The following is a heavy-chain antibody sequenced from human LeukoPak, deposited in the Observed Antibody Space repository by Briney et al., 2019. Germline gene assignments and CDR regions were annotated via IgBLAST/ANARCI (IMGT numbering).Heavy chain of an antibody. CDR3: ARGSVVVVPAAIGEGYYYYGMDV. J-gene: IGHJ6*02. V-gene: IGHV1-18*01. CDR2: ISAYNGNT. CDR1: GYTFTSYG. Sequence: GASVKVSCKASGYTFTSYGISWVRQAPGQGLEWMGWISAYNGNTNYAQKFQGRVTITADESTSTAYMELSSLRSEDTAVYYCARGSVVVVPAAIGEGYYYYGMDVWGQGTTVTVSS. D-gene: IGHD2-2*01.